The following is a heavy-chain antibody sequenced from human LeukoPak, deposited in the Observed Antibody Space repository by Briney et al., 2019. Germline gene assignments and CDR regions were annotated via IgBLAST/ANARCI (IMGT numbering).Heavy chain of an antibody. D-gene: IGHD6-13*01. CDR3: AKPRIAAAGTQGFDP. V-gene: IGHV3-23*01. Sequence: GGSLRLSCAASGFTFSSYGMSWVRQAPGKGLQWVSSISGSGGSTYYADSVKGRFTISRDNSKNTLYLQMNSLRAEDTAVYYCAKPRIAAAGTQGFDPWGQGTLVTVSS. CDR2: ISGSGGST. J-gene: IGHJ5*02. CDR1: GFTFSSYG.